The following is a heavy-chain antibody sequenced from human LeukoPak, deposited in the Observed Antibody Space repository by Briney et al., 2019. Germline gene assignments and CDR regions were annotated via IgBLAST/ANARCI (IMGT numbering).Heavy chain of an antibody. Sequence: SGGSLRLSCAASGFTFSDYFMNWVRQAPGKGLEWVSSMSRSSSYIYYADSVQGRFTISRDNAKNSLYLQMNSLRAEDTAVYYCARDLEVEGIGPTLWGQGTLVTVSS. J-gene: IGHJ4*02. D-gene: IGHD2-15*01. CDR1: GFTFSDYF. CDR3: ARDLEVEGIGPTL. V-gene: IGHV3-21*01. CDR2: MSRSSSYI.